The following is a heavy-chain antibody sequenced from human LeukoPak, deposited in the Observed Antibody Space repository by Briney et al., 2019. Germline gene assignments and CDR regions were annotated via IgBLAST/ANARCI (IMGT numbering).Heavy chain of an antibody. Sequence: SETLSLTCAVHGGSFSGYYWSRIRQPPGKGLEWIGEINHSGSTNYNPSLKSRVTISVDTSKNQFSLKLSSVTAADTAVYYCARVGEWLLYYYYYYMDVWGKGTTVTVSS. CDR1: GGSFSGYY. CDR3: ARVGEWLLYYYYYYMDV. D-gene: IGHD3-16*01. V-gene: IGHV4-34*01. J-gene: IGHJ6*03. CDR2: INHSGST.